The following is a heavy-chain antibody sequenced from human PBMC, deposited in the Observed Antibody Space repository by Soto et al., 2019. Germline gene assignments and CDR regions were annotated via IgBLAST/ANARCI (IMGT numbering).Heavy chain of an antibody. CDR2: ISGSGSNS. J-gene: IGHJ4*02. D-gene: IGHD2-2*03. CDR1: GYTFSNYA. V-gene: IGHV3-23*01. Sequence: GGSLRLSCVASGYTFSNYAMSWVRQAPGKGLEWVSGISGSGSNSDYIDSVKGRFTISRDNSKSTLYLQMNSLKAEDTAIYYCAKAGSCTSTSCYWSYWGQGTVVTVSS. CDR3: AKAGSCTSTSCYWSY.